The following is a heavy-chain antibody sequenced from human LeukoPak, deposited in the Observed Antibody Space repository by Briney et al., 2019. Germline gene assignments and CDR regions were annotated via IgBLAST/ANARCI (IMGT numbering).Heavy chain of an antibody. CDR2: INPNSGGT. CDR1: GYTFTGYY. V-gene: IGHV1-2*02. D-gene: IGHD5-12*01. J-gene: IGHJ6*03. Sequence: ASVKVSCKASGYTFTGYYMHWVRQAPGQGLEWMRWINPNSGGTNYAQKFQGRVTMTRDTSISTAYMELSRLRSDDTAVYYCARDSSGYGSYYYYYMDVWGKGTTVTVSS. CDR3: ARDSSGYGSYYYYYMDV.